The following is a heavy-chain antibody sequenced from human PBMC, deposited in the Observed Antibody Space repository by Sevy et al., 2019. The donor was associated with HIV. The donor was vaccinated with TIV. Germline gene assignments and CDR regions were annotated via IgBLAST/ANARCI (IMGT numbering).Heavy chain of an antibody. CDR2: ISSSGRYT. CDR1: GFTISSYA. Sequence: GGSLRLSCAASGFTISSYAMSWVRQAPGKGLEWVSSISSSGRYTYYADSVEGRFTISRDNSKNSLFVQMNSLRAEDTAVYYCAKGYCSGGSCPRDYYYYGMDVWGQGTTVTVSS. D-gene: IGHD2-15*01. CDR3: AKGYCSGGSCPRDYYYYGMDV. J-gene: IGHJ6*02. V-gene: IGHV3-23*01.